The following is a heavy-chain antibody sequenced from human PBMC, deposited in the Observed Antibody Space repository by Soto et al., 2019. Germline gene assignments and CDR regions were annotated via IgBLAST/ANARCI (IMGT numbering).Heavy chain of an antibody. V-gene: IGHV3-48*03. D-gene: IGHD2-21*02. CDR1: GFTFSSYE. CDR3: AXXXXARDGYSDGGAFDT. J-gene: IGHJ3*02. Sequence: EVQLVESGGGLVQPGGSLRLSCAASGFTFSSYEMNWVRQAPGKGLEWVADISSSGSTIYYADSVKGRFTISRDNAKNSLYLQMNSLRAEDTAVYYCAXXXXARDGYSDGGAFDTWGQGTMVTVSS. CDR2: ISSSGSTI.